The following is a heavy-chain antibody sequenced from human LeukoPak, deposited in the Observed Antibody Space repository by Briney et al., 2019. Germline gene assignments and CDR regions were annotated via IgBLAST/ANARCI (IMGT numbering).Heavy chain of an antibody. D-gene: IGHD2-15*01. J-gene: IGHJ4*02. CDR3: ARGSDIVVVVAAISDYYFDY. CDR2: INSSGSTI. V-gene: IGHV3-48*03. Sequence: GGSLRLSCAASGFTFSSYEMNWVRQAPGKGLEGVSYINSSGSTIYYADSVKGRFTISRDNAKNSMYLQMNSPRAEDTAVYYCARGSDIVVVVAAISDYYFDYWGQGTLVTVSS. CDR1: GFTFSSYE.